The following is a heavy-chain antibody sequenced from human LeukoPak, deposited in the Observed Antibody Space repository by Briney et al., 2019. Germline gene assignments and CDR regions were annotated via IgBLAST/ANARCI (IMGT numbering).Heavy chain of an antibody. J-gene: IGHJ4*02. CDR2: INDDGSST. V-gene: IGHV3-74*01. CDR3: AREGRDYGGNPFDY. CDR1: GFTFSSYW. Sequence: GGSLRLSCAASGFTFSSYWMHWVRQAPGQGLVWVSRINDDGSSTTYADSVKGRFTISRDNAKNTLYLQMNSLRAEDTAVYYCAREGRDYGGNPFDYWGQGTLVTVSS. D-gene: IGHD4-23*01.